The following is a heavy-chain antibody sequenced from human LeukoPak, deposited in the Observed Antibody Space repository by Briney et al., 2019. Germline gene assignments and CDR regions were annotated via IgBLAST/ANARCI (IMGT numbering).Heavy chain of an antibody. J-gene: IGHJ6*04. CDR2: INSDGSST. D-gene: IGHD3-10*02. CDR1: GFTFSSHW. Sequence: PGGSLRLSCAASGFTFSSHWMHWVRQAPGEGLVWVSRINSDGSSTNYADSVKGRFTISRDNAKNTLYLQMNSLRAEDTAVYYCAELGITMIGGVWGKGTTVTVSS. CDR3: AELGITMIGGV. V-gene: IGHV3-74*01.